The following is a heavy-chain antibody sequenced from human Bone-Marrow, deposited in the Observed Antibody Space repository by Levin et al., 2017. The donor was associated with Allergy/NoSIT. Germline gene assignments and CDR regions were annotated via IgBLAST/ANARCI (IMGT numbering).Heavy chain of an antibody. CDR2: INQEGSEK. V-gene: IGHV3-7*01. CDR3: ARDGVDAGVYFDY. D-gene: IGHD3-10*01. CDR1: GFTFSSHW. Sequence: SCAASGFTFSSHWMSWVRQAPGKGLEWVANINQEGSEKYYVDSVKGRLTVSRDNAKNSLYLQMNSLRVEDTAVYYCARDGVDAGVYFDYWGQGTLVTAPS. J-gene: IGHJ4*02.